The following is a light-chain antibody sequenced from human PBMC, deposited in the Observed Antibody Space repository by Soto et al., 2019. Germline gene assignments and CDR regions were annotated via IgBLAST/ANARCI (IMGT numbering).Light chain of an antibody. CDR3: CSYVGSFIFV. V-gene: IGLV2-11*01. Sequence: ALEHPLSVAWSPVHSVTDSCTGTSSDVGYYNYVSWYHQYPGKAPKLMIYDVSGRPSGVPDRFSGSKSGNTASLTISGLQAEDEAYNYCCSYVGSFIFVFGTGTKVTVL. J-gene: IGLJ1*01. CDR1: SSDVGYYNY. CDR2: DVS.